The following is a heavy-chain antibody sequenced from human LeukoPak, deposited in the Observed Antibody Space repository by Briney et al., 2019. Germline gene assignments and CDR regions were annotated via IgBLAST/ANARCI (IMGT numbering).Heavy chain of an antibody. CDR2: INHSGST. J-gene: IGHJ4*02. V-gene: IGHV4-34*01. Sequence: SETLSLTCAVYGGSFSSYYWSWIRQPPGKWREWIGEINHSGSTNYNPSLKSRVTISVDTSKNQFSLKLSSVTAADTAVYYCARGSVPAAMSLDYWGQGTLVIVSS. CDR1: GGSFSSYY. CDR3: ARGSVPAAMSLDY. D-gene: IGHD2-2*01.